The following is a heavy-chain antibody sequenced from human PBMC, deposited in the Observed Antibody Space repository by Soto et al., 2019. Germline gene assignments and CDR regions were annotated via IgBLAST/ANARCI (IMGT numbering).Heavy chain of an antibody. CDR2: IIPIFGTA. CDR1: GGTFSSYA. CDR3: ARAIAAAGGMDV. V-gene: IGHV1-69*13. D-gene: IGHD6-13*01. Sequence: ASVKVSCKASGGTFSSYAISWVRQAPGQGLEWMGGIIPIFGTANYAQKFQGRVTITADESTSTAYMELSSLRSEDTAVYYCARAIAAAGGMDVWGQGTTVTVSS. J-gene: IGHJ6*02.